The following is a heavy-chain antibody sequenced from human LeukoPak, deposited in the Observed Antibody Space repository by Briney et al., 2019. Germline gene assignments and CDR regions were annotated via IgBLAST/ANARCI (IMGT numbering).Heavy chain of an antibody. CDR3: ARGQILYGGYEFDY. D-gene: IGHD5-12*01. V-gene: IGHV1-2*02. J-gene: IGHJ4*02. CDR2: INPNSGGT. Sequence: GASVKVSCKASGYTFTGYYMHWVRQAPGQGLEWMGWINPNSGGTNYAQKFQGRVTMTRDTSISTAYMELSRLRSDDTAVYYCARGQILYGGYEFDYWGQGTLVTVSS. CDR1: GYTFTGYY.